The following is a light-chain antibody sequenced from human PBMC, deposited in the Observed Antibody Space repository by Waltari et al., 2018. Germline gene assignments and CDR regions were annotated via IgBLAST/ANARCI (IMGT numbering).Light chain of an antibody. CDR3: QQCYNFPYT. V-gene: IGKV4-1*01. Sequence: DIVMTQSPDSLAVSLGERATINCKSSQSVLSSSNNKNYLGRYQQKPGQPPKLLVSWASTRESGVPDRFSGSGSGTDFTLTISSLQAEDVAVYYCQQCYNFPYTFGQGTKLEIK. J-gene: IGKJ2*01. CDR2: WAS. CDR1: QSVLSSSNNKNY.